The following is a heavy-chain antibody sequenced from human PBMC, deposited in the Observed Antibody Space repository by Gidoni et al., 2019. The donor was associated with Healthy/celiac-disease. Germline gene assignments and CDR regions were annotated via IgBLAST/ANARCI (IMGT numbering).Heavy chain of an antibody. D-gene: IGHD4-17*01. V-gene: IGHV4-39*01. CDR3: ARYTVTKYR. Sequence: QPQLQESGPGLVQPSEALSLTCTVSGGSISSSSSYWGWIRPPPGKGLEWIGSIHYSGSTYDNPSLKRRVTISVATSKNQCSLKLSSVTAADPAVYYCARYTVTKYRWGQGTLVTVSS. CDR1: GGSISSSSSY. J-gene: IGHJ4*02. CDR2: IHYSGST.